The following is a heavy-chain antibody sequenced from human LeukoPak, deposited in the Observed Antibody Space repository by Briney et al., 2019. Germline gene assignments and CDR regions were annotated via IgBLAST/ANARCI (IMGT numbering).Heavy chain of an antibody. CDR2: INPNSAGT. D-gene: IGHD3-10*01. CDR3: ALITMVRGVIPAFDI. Sequence: SLRVSCKPSVSIFTRYYMHSVRQSPGQGLEWMGWINPNSAGTIHVQTFKGRVTMTRDTSISTTYMGLSRLRSDDTAVYYCALITMVRGVIPAFDIWGQGTMVTASS. J-gene: IGHJ3*02. V-gene: IGHV1-2*02. CDR1: VSIFTRYY.